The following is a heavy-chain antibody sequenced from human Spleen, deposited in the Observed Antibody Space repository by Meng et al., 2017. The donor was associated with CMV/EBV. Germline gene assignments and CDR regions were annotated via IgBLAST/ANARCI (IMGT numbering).Heavy chain of an antibody. CDR1: GYTFTTYG. CDR2: IIPIFGTA. V-gene: IGHV1-69*05. J-gene: IGHJ6*02. D-gene: IGHD3-3*01. Sequence: SVKVSCQASGYTFTTYGISWVRQAPGQGLEWMGGIIPIFGTANYAQKFQGRVTITTDESTSTAYMELSSLRSEDTAVYYCARANYDFWSGDYYYYYGMDVWGQGTTVTVSS. CDR3: ARANYDFWSGDYYYYYGMDV.